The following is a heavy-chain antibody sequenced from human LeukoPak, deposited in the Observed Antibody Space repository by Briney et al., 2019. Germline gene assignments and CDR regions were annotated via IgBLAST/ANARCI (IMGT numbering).Heavy chain of an antibody. CDR1: GYTFTSSY. CDR2: INPSGGST. CDR3: ARDARPPDCSGGSCYGIINWFDP. J-gene: IGHJ5*02. Sequence: ASVKVSCKASGYTFTSSYMRSVRQPPGQGLEWMVIINPSGGSTSYAQKFQGRVTMTRERSTSTVYMEMSSLRSEDTAVYYCARDARPPDCSGGSCYGIINWFDPWGQGTLVTVSS. D-gene: IGHD2-15*01. V-gene: IGHV1-46*01.